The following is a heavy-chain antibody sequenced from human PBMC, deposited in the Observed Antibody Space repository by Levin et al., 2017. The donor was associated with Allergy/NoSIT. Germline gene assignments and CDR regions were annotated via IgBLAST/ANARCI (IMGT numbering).Heavy chain of an antibody. CDR1: GFTVSSNY. CDR3: AREYSSGSYHAFDI. Sequence: SCAASGFTVSSNYMSWVRQAPGKGLEWVSVIYSGGSTYYADSVKGRFTISRDNSKNTLYLQMNSLRAEDTAVYYCAREYSSGSYHAFDIWGQGTMVTVSS. V-gene: IGHV3-53*01. CDR2: IYSGGST. D-gene: IGHD6-19*01. J-gene: IGHJ3*02.